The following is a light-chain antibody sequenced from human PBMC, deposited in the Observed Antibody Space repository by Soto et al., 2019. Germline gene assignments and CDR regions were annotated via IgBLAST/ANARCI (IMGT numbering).Light chain of an antibody. J-gene: IGKJ1*01. Sequence: EIVLTQSPGTLSLSPGERATLSCRTSQSVSSNYLAWYQQKPGQAPRLLIYGASSRATGIPDRFSGSGSGTDFTLTISRLEPADFAVYYCQQYGSSGRTFGQGTKVEIK. CDR1: QSVSSNY. CDR3: QQYGSSGRT. CDR2: GAS. V-gene: IGKV3-20*01.